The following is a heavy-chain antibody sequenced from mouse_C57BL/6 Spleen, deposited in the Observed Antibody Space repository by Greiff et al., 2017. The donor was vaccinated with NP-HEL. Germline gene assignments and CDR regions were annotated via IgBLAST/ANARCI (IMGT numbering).Heavy chain of an antibody. CDR1: GYAFSSSW. CDR2: IDPGDGDT. CDR3: ARWGFYYGSSPLDY. Sequence: QVQLQQSGPELVKPGASVKISCKASGYAFSSSWMNWVKQRPGKGLEWIGRIDPGDGDTNYNGKFKGKATLTADKSSSTAYMQLSSLTSEDSAVYFCARWGFYYGSSPLDYWGQGTTLTVSS. D-gene: IGHD1-1*01. J-gene: IGHJ2*01. V-gene: IGHV1-82*01.